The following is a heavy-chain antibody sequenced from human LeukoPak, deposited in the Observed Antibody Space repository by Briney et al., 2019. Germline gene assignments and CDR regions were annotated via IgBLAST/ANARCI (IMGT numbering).Heavy chain of an antibody. V-gene: IGHV1-2*02. J-gene: IGHJ4*02. CDR2: INPNSGGT. CDR3: ARASYYYDSSGYPGYYFDY. CDR1: AYTFTDYY. D-gene: IGHD3-22*01. Sequence: ASVKVSCKASAYTFTDYYMHWVRQAPGQGLEWLGWINPNSGGTNYAQKFQGRVTMTRDTSISTAYMELSRLRSDDTAVYYCARASYYYDSSGYPGYYFDYWGQGTLVTVSS.